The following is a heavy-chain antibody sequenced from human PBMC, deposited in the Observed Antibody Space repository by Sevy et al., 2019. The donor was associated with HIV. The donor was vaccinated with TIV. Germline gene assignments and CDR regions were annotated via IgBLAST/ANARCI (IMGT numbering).Heavy chain of an antibody. CDR2: FFYTGDT. CDR3: ARHWGLRGGWYGGYS. J-gene: IGHJ4*02. V-gene: IGHV4-38-2*02. D-gene: IGHD6-19*01. CDR1: GDAINSGYY. Sequence: SETLSLTCTVSGDAINSGYYWGWFRQPPGKGLQWIASFFYTGDTYSNPSLKSRVTISFDTSRNQFSLKMTSVIAGDTAVYYCARHWGLRGGWYGGYSWGQGALVTVSS.